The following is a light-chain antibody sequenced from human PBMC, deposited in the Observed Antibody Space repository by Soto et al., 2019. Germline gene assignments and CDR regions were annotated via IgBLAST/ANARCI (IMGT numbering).Light chain of an antibody. CDR2: LGF. J-gene: IGKJ5*01. Sequence: DIVMTQSPLSLPVTPGEPASISCRSSQSLLHSNGYNYLDWYLQKPGQSPQLLIYLGFNRAPGVPERFSGSGSGPDFILKISRVEAEDVGVYYCMQALQTPFTFGQGTRLEMK. CDR1: QSLLHSNGYNY. V-gene: IGKV2-28*01. CDR3: MQALQTPFT.